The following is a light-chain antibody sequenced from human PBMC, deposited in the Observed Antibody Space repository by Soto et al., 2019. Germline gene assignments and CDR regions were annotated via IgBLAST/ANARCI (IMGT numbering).Light chain of an antibody. CDR1: SSDVGSYNL. J-gene: IGLJ1*01. Sequence: QSVLTQPASVSGSPGQSITISCTGTSSDVGSYNLVSWYQQHPGKAPKLMIYEGSKRPSGVSNRFSGSKSGNTASLTISGLQAEDEADYYCCSYAGSSTFFGTGTKVIVL. CDR3: CSYAGSSTF. V-gene: IGLV2-23*03. CDR2: EGS.